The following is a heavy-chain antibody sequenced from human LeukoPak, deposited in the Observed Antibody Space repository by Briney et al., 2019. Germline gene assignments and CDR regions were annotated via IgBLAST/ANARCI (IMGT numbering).Heavy chain of an antibody. J-gene: IGHJ4*02. D-gene: IGHD2-15*01. Sequence: PGGSLRLSCAASGFTFSSYWMTWVRQAPGKGLEWVAFIRYDGSNKYYADSVKGRFTISRDNSKNTLYLQMNGLRAEDTAVYYCAKPEGGDIVVVVAATPYSIDYWGQGTLVTVSS. V-gene: IGHV3-30*02. CDR3: AKPEGGDIVVVVAATPYSIDY. CDR1: GFTFSSYW. CDR2: IRYDGSNK.